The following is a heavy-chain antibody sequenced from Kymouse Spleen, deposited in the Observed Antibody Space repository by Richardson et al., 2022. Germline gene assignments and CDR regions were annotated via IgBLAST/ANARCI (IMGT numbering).Heavy chain of an antibody. CDR1: GFTFSNAW. J-gene: IGHJ4*02. CDR3: TIRVVVPAAISDDY. Sequence: EVQLVESGGGLVKPGGSLRLSCAASGFTFSNAWMSWVRQAPGKGLEWVGRIKSKTDGGTTDYAAPVKGRFTISRDDSKNTLYLQMNSLKTEDTAVYYCTIRVVVPAAISDDYWGQGTLVTVSS. V-gene: IGHV3-15*01. CDR2: IKSKTDGGTT. D-gene: IGHD2-2*02.